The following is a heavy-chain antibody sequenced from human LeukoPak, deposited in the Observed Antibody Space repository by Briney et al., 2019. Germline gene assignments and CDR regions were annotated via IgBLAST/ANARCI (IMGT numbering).Heavy chain of an antibody. D-gene: IGHD5-18*01. V-gene: IGHV3-30*04. Sequence: GGSLRLSCVASGFTLSNYAMHWVRQAPGKGLEWVAVISKEDTDKFYADSVKGRFTISRDNSKNTLYLQMNSLRAEDTAVYYCAKDLGGYSYGLWAFDIWGQGTMVTVSS. CDR2: ISKEDTDK. CDR3: AKDLGGYSYGLWAFDI. CDR1: GFTLSNYA. J-gene: IGHJ3*02.